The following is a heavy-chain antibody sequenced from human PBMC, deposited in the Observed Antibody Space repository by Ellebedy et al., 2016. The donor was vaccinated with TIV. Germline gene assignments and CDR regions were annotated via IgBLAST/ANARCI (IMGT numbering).Heavy chain of an antibody. V-gene: IGHV4-34*01. CDR3: ARGLSSGWYVFYFDY. CDR2: INHSGST. Sequence: SETLSLTCAVYGGSFSGYYWSWIRQPPGKGLEWIGEINHSGSTNYNPSLKSRVTISVDTSKNQFSLKLSSVTAADTAVYYCARGLSSGWYVFYFDYWGQGTLVTVSS. D-gene: IGHD6-19*01. J-gene: IGHJ4*02. CDR1: GGSFSGYY.